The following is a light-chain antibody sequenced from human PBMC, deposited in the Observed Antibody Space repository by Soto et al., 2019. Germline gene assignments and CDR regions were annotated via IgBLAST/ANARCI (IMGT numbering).Light chain of an antibody. J-gene: IGKJ2*01. CDR2: GVS. V-gene: IGKV3-15*01. CDR3: QQYNNWPHT. CDR1: QSVSSK. Sequence: VMTQSPATLSLSPGERATLSCRASQSVSSKLAWFQQKPGQAPSLLIYGVSTRATGVPVRFSGSGSGTEFTLTINSLQSEDFAVYYCQQYNNWPHTLGQGTKVDI.